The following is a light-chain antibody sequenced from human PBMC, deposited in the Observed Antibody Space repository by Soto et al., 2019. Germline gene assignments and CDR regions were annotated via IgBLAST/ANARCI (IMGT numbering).Light chain of an antibody. CDR3: ISYTSSSTRV. CDR1: SSDVGGYNS. Sequence: QSALTQPASASGSPGQSITLSCTGTSSDVGGYNSVSWYQQHPGKAPKVIIYEVSDRPSGVSNRFSGSKSGNTASLTISGLQAEDEADYYCISYTSSSTRVFGGGTKLTVL. J-gene: IGLJ2*01. CDR2: EVS. V-gene: IGLV2-14*01.